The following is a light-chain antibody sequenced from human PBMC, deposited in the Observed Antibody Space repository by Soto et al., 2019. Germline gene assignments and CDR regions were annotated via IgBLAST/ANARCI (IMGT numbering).Light chain of an antibody. CDR1: QSVSSK. CDR3: HQYNHWLTWT. V-gene: IGKV3-15*01. CDR2: SAS. J-gene: IGKJ1*01. Sequence: EIVVTQYTATLSLSPGQRASLSCSARQSVSSKLARFQQRPGQAPRLLIYSASTRATGIPARFSGSGSGTEFTLTISSLQSEDFAVYYCHQYNHWLTWTFGQGTNVDIK.